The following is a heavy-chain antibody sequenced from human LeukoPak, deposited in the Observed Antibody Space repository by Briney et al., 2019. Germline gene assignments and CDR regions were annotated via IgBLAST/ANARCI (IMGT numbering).Heavy chain of an antibody. V-gene: IGHV3-74*01. CDR3: ARGGSGWYLYDN. J-gene: IGHJ4*02. D-gene: IGHD6-19*01. CDR2: INEHGTT. CDR1: GFTFSDFW. Sequence: GGSLRLSCAASGFTFSDFWMYWVRQAPGKGLVWISNINEHGTTAYADSVKGRFTISRDNAKNILYLQMNSLRAEDTAVYYCARGGSGWYLYDNWGQGTLVTVSS.